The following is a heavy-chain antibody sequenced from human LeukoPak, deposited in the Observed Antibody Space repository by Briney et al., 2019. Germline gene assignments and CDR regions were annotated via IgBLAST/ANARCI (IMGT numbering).Heavy chain of an antibody. J-gene: IGHJ1*01. CDR1: GFTISDYY. CDR3: ARSTRRDTLVALDEYFQH. V-gene: IGHV3-11*01. Sequence: PGGSLRLSCAASGFTISDYYMSWIRQAPGKGLERVSYISSSGSTIYYADSVKGRFTISRDNAQNSLSLQMNSLRAEDTAVYYCARSTRRDTLVALDEYFQHWGQGTLVTVSS. D-gene: IGHD3-10*01. CDR2: ISSSGSTI.